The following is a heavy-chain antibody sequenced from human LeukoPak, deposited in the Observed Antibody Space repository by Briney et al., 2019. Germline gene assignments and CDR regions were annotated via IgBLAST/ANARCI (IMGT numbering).Heavy chain of an antibody. Sequence: PSETLSLTCAVSGGSISSSHHYWGWFRQPPGKGLEWIGSIYSSGSTYYNPSLRTRVTISVDTSKNQFSLKLSSVTAADTAVYYCARVIRPTGYYSNPKSGSFDFWGQGTLVTVSS. V-gene: IGHV4-39*01. J-gene: IGHJ4*02. D-gene: IGHD3-9*01. CDR3: ARVIRPTGYYSNPKSGSFDF. CDR1: GGSISSSHHY. CDR2: IYSSGST.